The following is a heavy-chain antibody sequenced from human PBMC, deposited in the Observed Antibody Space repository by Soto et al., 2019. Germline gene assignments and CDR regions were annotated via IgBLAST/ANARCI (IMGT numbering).Heavy chain of an antibody. D-gene: IGHD2-15*01. CDR3: AIHILVVAASNDAFVI. J-gene: IGHJ3*02. V-gene: IGHV4-59*08. CDR2: IYYSGST. Sequence: SETLSLTCTVSGGSISSYYWSWIRQPPGKGLEWIGYIYYSGSTNYNPSLKSRVTISVDTSKNQFSLKLSSVTAADTAVYYCAIHILVVAASNDAFVISGQGTMGTVSS. CDR1: GGSISSYY.